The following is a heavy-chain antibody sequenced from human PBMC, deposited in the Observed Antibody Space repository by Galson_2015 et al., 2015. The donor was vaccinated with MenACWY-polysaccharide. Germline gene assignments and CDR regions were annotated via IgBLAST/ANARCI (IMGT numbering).Heavy chain of an antibody. V-gene: IGHV3-30*02. D-gene: IGHD3-10*01. J-gene: IGHJ4*02. CDR2: DGSNK. Sequence: DGSNKYYADSVKGRFTISRDNSKNTLYLQMNSLRAEDTAVYYCAKRRSGSYYIFHYWGQGTLVTVSS. CDR3: AKRRSGSYYIFHY.